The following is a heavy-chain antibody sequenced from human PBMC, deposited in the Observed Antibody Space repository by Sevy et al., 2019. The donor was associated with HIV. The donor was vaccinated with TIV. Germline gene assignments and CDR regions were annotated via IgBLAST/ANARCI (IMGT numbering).Heavy chain of an antibody. J-gene: IGHJ4*02. CDR3: VAANTWQDY. CDR1: GFTFSSYW. CDR2: VNSDGSST. V-gene: IGHV3-74*01. D-gene: IGHD2-15*01. Sequence: GGSLRLSCAASGFTFSSYWMHWVRQAPGKGPVWVSGVNSDGSSTNYADSVKGRFTMSRDSAKNTLYLQMNSLRAEDTAVYFCVAANTWQDYWGQRTLVTASS.